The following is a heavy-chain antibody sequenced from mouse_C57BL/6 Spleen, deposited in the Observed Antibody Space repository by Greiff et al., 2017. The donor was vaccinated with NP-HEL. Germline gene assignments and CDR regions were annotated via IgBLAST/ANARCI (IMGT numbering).Heavy chain of an antibody. CDR3: ARGLLFDY. J-gene: IGHJ2*01. CDR1: GFTFSDYG. V-gene: IGHV5-17*01. CDR2: ISSGSSTI. Sequence: EVKLVESGGGLVKPGGSLKLSCAASGFTFSDYGMHWVRQAPEKGLEWVAYISSGSSTIYYADTVKGRFTISRDNAKNTLFLQMTSLRSEDTAMYYCARGLLFDYRGQGTTLTVSS.